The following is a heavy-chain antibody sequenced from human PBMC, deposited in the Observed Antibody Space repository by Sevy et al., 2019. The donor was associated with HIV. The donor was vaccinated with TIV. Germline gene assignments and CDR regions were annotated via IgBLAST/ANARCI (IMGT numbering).Heavy chain of an antibody. CDR2: INTKTGDP. CDR3: ARRFWMGVRFDP. V-gene: IGHV7-4-1*02. D-gene: IGHD3-3*01. J-gene: IGHJ5*02. Sequence: ASVTVSCKASGYTFSDYGVIWVRQAPGQGLEWMGWINTKTGDPTYAQGFTGRFVFSLDTLVNTAHLQINSLKADDTAVYYCARRFWMGVRFDPWGQGTQVTVSS. CDR1: GYTFSDYG.